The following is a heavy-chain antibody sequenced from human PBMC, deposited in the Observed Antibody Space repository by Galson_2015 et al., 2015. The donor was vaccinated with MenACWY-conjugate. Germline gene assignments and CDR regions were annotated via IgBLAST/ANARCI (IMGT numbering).Heavy chain of an antibody. CDR3: ARDTMVRGVIIHAFEI. Sequence: SVKVSCKASGGTFSSYAISWVRQAPGQGLEWMGRIIPILGIANYAQKFQGRVTITADKSTSTAYMELSSLRSEDTAVYYCARDTMVRGVIIHAFEIWGQGTMVTVSS. J-gene: IGHJ3*02. V-gene: IGHV1-69*04. D-gene: IGHD3-10*01. CDR1: GGTFSSYA. CDR2: IIPILGIA.